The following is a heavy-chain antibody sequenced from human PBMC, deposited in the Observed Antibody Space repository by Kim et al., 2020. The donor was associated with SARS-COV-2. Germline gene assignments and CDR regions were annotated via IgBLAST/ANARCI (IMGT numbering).Heavy chain of an antibody. V-gene: IGHV3-33*01. Sequence: GGSLRLSCAASGFTFSSYGMHWVRQAPGKGLEWVAVIWYDGSNKYYADSVKGRFTISRDNSKNTLYLQMNSLRAEDTAVYYCARDGVTTDPKEIFDYWGQGTLVTVSS. CDR2: IWYDGSNK. J-gene: IGHJ4*02. CDR3: ARDGVTTDPKEIFDY. D-gene: IGHD4-17*01. CDR1: GFTFSSYG.